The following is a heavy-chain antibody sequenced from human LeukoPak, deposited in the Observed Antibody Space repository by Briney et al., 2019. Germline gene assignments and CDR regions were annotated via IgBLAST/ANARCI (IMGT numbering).Heavy chain of an antibody. Sequence: PGGSLRLSCAASGFTFNNYGMHWVRQAPGKGLEWVAVISYDGSNKYYADSVKGRFTISRDNSKNTLYLQMNSLRAEDTAVYYCAKDYCSSSGCSGEYWGQGTLVTVSS. D-gene: IGHD2-2*01. J-gene: IGHJ4*02. V-gene: IGHV3-30*18. CDR1: GFTFNNYG. CDR2: ISYDGSNK. CDR3: AKDYCSSSGCSGEY.